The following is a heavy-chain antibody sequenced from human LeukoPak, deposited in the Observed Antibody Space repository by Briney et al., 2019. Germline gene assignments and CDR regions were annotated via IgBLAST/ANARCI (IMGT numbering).Heavy chain of an antibody. CDR3: ARRIAAADAFDI. CDR2: IYYSGST. CDR1: GFTFSSYS. V-gene: IGHV4-59*08. J-gene: IGHJ3*02. D-gene: IGHD6-13*01. Sequence: GSLRLSCAASGFTFSSYSMNWVRQAPGKGLEWIGYIYYSGSTNYNASLKSRVTISVDTSKNQFSLKLSSVTAADTAIYYCARRIAAADAFDIWGQGTMVTVSS.